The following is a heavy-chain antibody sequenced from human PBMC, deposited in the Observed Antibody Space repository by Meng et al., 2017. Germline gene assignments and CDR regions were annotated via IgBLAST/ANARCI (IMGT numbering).Heavy chain of an antibody. J-gene: IGHJ4*02. V-gene: IGHV3-73*02. CDR2: IRSKANSYAT. Sequence: EGRLVESGAGLVQPGGSLKLSCSASGFTFSGSAMHWVRQASGKGLEWVGRIRSKANSYATAYAASVKGRFTISRDDSKNTAYLQMNSLKTEDTAVYYCTRHGVGRATPPFDYWGQGTLVTVSS. CDR1: GFTFSGSA. CDR3: TRHGVGRATPPFDY. D-gene: IGHD1-26*01.